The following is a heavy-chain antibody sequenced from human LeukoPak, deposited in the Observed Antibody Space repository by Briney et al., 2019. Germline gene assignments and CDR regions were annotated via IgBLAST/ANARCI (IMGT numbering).Heavy chain of an antibody. D-gene: IGHD6-19*01. CDR3: ARQRIAVGFDY. J-gene: IGHJ4*02. Sequence: PSETLSLTCTVSGGSISSSCYYWGWIRQPPGKGLEWIGSIYYSGSTYYNPSLKSRVTISVDTSKNQFSLKLSSVTAADTAVYYCARQRIAVGFDYWGQGTLVTVSS. CDR2: IYYSGST. V-gene: IGHV4-39*01. CDR1: GGSISSSCYY.